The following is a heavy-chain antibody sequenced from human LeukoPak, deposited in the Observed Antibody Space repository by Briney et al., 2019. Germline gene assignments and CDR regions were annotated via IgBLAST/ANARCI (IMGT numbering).Heavy chain of an antibody. CDR2: ISAYNGNT. D-gene: IGHD5-18*01. CDR3: ARDLGYSYGYWYFDY. CDR1: GYTFTSYG. Sequence: ASVKVSCKASGYTFTSYGISWVRQAPGQGLVWMGWISAYNGNTNYAQKLQGRVTMTTDTSTSTAYMELRSLRSDDTAVYYCARDLGYSYGYWYFDYWGQGTLVTVSS. V-gene: IGHV1-18*04. J-gene: IGHJ4*02.